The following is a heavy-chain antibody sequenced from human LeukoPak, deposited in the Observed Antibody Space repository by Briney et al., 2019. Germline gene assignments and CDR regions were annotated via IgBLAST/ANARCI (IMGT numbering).Heavy chain of an antibody. CDR1: GFTFSSYG. Sequence: GGSLRLSCAASGFTFSSYGMHWVRQAPGKGLEWVAVISCDGSNKYYADSVKGRFTISRDNSKNTLYLQMNSLRAEDTAVYYCAKEGRYCSGGSCYSGYYFDYWGQGTLVTVSS. D-gene: IGHD2-15*01. CDR3: AKEGRYCSGGSCYSGYYFDY. J-gene: IGHJ4*02. V-gene: IGHV3-30*18. CDR2: ISCDGSNK.